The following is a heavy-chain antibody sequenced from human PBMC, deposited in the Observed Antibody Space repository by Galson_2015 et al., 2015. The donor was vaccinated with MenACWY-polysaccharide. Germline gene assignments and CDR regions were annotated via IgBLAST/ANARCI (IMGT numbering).Heavy chain of an antibody. Sequence: SLRLSCAASGFIFYNYAMSWVRQAPGKGLEWVSTIDYKEGVRTHYADSVKGLFIISRDTSKNTVYLQIDSLRADDTAVYYCATWITAHFDFWGQGTPVTVSS. CDR2: IDYKEGVRT. V-gene: IGHV3-23*01. CDR1: GFIFYNYA. CDR3: ATWITAHFDF. J-gene: IGHJ4*02. D-gene: IGHD2-2*03.